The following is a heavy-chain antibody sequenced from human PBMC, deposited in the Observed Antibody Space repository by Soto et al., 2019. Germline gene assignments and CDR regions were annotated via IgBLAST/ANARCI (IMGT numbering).Heavy chain of an antibody. CDR3: ARASGSGSRAYYYYYHPMDV. J-gene: IGHJ6*02. D-gene: IGHD3-10*01. CDR2: ISYDGSDK. CDR1: GFTFSSYA. Sequence: GGSLRLSCAASGFTFSSYAMHWVRQAPGKGLEWVALISYDGSDKDYADSVKGRFTISRDNAKNSLSLQMNSLRAEDTALYYCARASGSGSRAYYYYYHPMDVWGQGTTVTVSS. V-gene: IGHV3-30-3*01.